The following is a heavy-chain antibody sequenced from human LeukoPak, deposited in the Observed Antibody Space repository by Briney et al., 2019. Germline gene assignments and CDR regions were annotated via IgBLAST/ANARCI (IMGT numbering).Heavy chain of an antibody. V-gene: IGHV3-30*18. J-gene: IGHJ6*02. CDR1: GFTFSNYG. CDR2: ISYDGSNK. D-gene: IGHD3-3*01. Sequence: PGRSLRLSCAASGFTFSNYGMHWVRQAPGKGLEWVAVISYDGSNKYSADSVKGRFTISRDNAKNTLYLQMNSLRAEDTAVYYCAKDKDFWSGYYRGVPYYYGMDVWGQGTTVTVSS. CDR3: AKDKDFWSGYYRGVPYYYGMDV.